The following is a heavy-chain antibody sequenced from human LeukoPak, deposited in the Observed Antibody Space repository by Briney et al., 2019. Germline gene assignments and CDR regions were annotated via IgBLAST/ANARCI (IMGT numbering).Heavy chain of an antibody. CDR1: GFTVSNNF. CDR3: AREDNRGVYDDGFDI. D-gene: IGHD5/OR15-5a*01. V-gene: IGHV3-53*01. J-gene: IGHJ3*02. CDR2: IHSDGNT. Sequence: GGSLRLSCAASGFTVSNNFMYWVRQAPGKGLEWVSVIHSDGNTLYADSVEGRFTISRDNFKNTVYLQMSSLRAEDTAVYYCAREDNRGVYDDGFDIWGQGTMVTVSS.